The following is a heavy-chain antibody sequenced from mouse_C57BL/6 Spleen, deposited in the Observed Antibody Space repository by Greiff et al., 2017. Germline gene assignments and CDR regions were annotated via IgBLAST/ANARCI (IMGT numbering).Heavy chain of an antibody. V-gene: IGHV1-55*01. Sequence: QVQLQQPGAELVKPGASVKMSCKASGYTFTSYWITWVKQRPGQGLEWIGDIYPGSGSTNYNEKFKSKATLTVDTSSSTAYMQLSSLSSEDSAVYYCARDYGSSFYAMDYWGQGTSVTGSS. J-gene: IGHJ4*01. CDR2: IYPGSGST. CDR1: GYTFTSYW. CDR3: ARDYGSSFYAMDY. D-gene: IGHD1-1*01.